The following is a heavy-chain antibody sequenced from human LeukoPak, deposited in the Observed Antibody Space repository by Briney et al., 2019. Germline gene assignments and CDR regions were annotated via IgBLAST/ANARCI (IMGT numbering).Heavy chain of an antibody. D-gene: IGHD6-25*01. CDR3: ARQRAFDI. CDR2: ISSSSSTI. J-gene: IGHJ3*02. Sequence: GGSLRLSCAASGITVSTNYMNWVRQAPGKGLEWVSYISSSSSTIYYADSVKGRFTISRDNAKNSLYLQMNSLRAEDTAVYYCARQRAFDIWGQGTMVTVSS. CDR1: GITVSTNY. V-gene: IGHV3-48*04.